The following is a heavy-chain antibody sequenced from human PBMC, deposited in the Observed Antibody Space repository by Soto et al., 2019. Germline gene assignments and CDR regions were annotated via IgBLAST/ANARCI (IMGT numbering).Heavy chain of an antibody. CDR2: IIPIFGTA. CDR3: ARNLVGATFDY. Sequence: ASVKVSCKASGGTFSSYAISWVRQAPGQGLEWMGGIIPIFGTANYAQKFQGRVTITADKSTSTAYMELSSLRSEDTAVYYCARNLVGATFDYWSQGTLVTVSS. CDR1: GGTFSSYA. V-gene: IGHV1-69*06. J-gene: IGHJ4*02. D-gene: IGHD1-26*01.